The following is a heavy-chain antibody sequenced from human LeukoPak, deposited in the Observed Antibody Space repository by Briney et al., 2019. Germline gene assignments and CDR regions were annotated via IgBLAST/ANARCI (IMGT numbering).Heavy chain of an antibody. D-gene: IGHD1-7*01. CDR2: IYYSGST. V-gene: IGHV4-59*01. CDR1: GGSISSYY. CDR3: ARAPGTLYNWNYGYYFDY. J-gene: IGHJ4*02. Sequence: SETLSLTCTVSGGSISSYYWSWIRQPPGKGLEWIGYIYYSGSTNYNPSLKSRVTISVDTSKNQFSLKQSSVTAADTAVYYCARAPGTLYNWNYGYYFDYWGQGTLVTVSS.